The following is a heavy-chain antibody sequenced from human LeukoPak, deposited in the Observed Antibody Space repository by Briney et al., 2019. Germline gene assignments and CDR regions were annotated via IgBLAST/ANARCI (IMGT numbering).Heavy chain of an antibody. CDR2: IRSKPYGGTT. V-gene: IGHV3-49*03. Sequence: GGSLRLSCTTSGFTFGDCAVSWFRQAPGKGLEWVGFIRSKPYGGTTEYAASVEGRFTISRDDSKSIAYLQMNSLKIEDTAVYSCTRGSDTIFGVARDGFDYWGQGTLVTVSS. J-gene: IGHJ4*02. D-gene: IGHD3-3*01. CDR3: TRGSDTIFGVARDGFDY. CDR1: GFTFGDCA.